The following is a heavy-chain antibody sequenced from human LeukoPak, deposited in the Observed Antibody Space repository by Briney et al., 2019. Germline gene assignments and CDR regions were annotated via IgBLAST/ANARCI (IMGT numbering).Heavy chain of an antibody. CDR2: ISGSGGTT. CDR3: AKDRYYYDSDGYYYFDY. D-gene: IGHD3-22*01. V-gene: IGHV3-23*01. CDR1: GFAFSSYA. J-gene: IGHJ4*02. Sequence: PGGSLRLSCAASGFAFSSYAMSCVRQSPGKGLEWVSAISGSGGTTYYADSVKGRFTISRHNSKNTLYLQLNSLRAEDTAVYYCAKDRYYYDSDGYYYFDYWGQGTLVTVSS.